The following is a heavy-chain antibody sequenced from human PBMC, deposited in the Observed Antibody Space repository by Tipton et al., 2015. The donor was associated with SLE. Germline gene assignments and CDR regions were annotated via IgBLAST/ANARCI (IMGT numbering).Heavy chain of an antibody. D-gene: IGHD1-26*01. J-gene: IGHJ6*02. CDR2: IYTSGST. V-gene: IGHV4-4*07. CDR1: GGSISSYY. Sequence: TLSLTCTVSGGSISSYYWSWIRQPAGKGLEWIGRIYTSGSTNYNPSLKSRVAISVDTSKNQFSLNLSSVTAADTAVCYCARDTTTNGMDVWGQGTTVTVSS. CDR3: ARDTTTNGMDV.